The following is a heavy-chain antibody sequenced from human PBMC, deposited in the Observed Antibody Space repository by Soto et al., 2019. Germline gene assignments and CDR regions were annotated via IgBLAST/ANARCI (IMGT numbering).Heavy chain of an antibody. J-gene: IGHJ3*02. CDR2: IYWDDDK. CDR1: GFSLSTSGVG. Sequence: QITLKESGPPLVKPTQTLTLTCTFSGFSLSTSGVGVGWIRQPPGKALEWLALIYWDDDKRYSPSLKSRLTITKDTSKNQVVLTMTNMDPVDTATYYCAHRRVTMIVVASDAFDIWGQGTMVTVSS. CDR3: AHRRVTMIVVASDAFDI. V-gene: IGHV2-5*02. D-gene: IGHD3-22*01.